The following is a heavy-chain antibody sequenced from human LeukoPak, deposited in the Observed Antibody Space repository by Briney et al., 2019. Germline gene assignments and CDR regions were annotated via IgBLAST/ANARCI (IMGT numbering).Heavy chain of an antibody. CDR1: GGSISSISYY. CDR2: IYYSGST. CDR3: ARRSGVGASPFDY. V-gene: IGHV4-39*01. D-gene: IGHD1-26*01. J-gene: IGHJ4*02. Sequence: SETLSLTCTVSGGSISSISYYWGWIRQPPGKGLEWIGSIYYSGSTYYNPSLKSRVTISVDTSKNQFSLKLSSVTAADTAVYFCARRSGVGASPFDYWGQGTLVTVSS.